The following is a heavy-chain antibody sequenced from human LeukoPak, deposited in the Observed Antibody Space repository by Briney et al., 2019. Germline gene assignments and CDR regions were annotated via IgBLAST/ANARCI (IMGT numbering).Heavy chain of an antibody. CDR3: ATGTSWYYYY. J-gene: IGHJ4*02. D-gene: IGHD6-13*01. CDR1: GGSISNDKW. Sequence: PSGTLSLTCAVSGGSISNDKWWSWVPQSPVKGLEWIGEMYHSGSTNYNPSLKSRVTISVDKSNNQFSLKLISVTAADTVMYYCATGTSWYYYYWGQGTLVTVSS. V-gene: IGHV4-4*02. CDR2: MYHSGST.